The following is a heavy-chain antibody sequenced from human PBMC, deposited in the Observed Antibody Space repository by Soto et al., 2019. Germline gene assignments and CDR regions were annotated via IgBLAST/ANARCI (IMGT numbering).Heavy chain of an antibody. D-gene: IGHD3-3*02. CDR3: ASPKIAFYNWFDP. CDR2: IYYSGST. CDR1: GGSISSSSYY. J-gene: IGHJ5*02. V-gene: IGHV4-39*01. Sequence: QLQLQESGPGLVKPSETLSLTCTVSGGSISSSSYYWGWIRQPPGKGLEWIGSIYYSGSTYYNPSPTTRATPSVDSSKNQSSPKPSSETAADTAVYYCASPKIAFYNWFDPWGQATLVTVSS.